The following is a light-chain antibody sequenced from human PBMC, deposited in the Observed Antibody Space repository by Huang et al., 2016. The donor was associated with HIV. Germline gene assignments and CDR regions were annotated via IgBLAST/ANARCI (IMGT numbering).Light chain of an antibody. CDR2: DAS. Sequence: EIVLTQSPATLSLSPGKRATLSCRASQSVSTYLAWYQQKPGQAPRLLIYDASNRATGSPARFSGSGSGTDFTLNISSLEPEDFAIYYCQQRSKWPWTFGQGTKVEIK. J-gene: IGKJ1*01. V-gene: IGKV3-11*01. CDR3: QQRSKWPWT. CDR1: QSVSTY.